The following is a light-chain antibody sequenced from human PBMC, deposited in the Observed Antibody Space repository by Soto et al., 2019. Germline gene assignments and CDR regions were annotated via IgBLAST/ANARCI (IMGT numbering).Light chain of an antibody. CDR2: WAS. CDR1: LRFLFSSNNKNY. J-gene: IGKJ5*01. Sequence: DIVMTQSPDSLAVSLGERGTINWTSRLRFLFSSNNKNYLAWYQQKPGQPPKXIIYWASTRESGVPDRFIGSWSGTDCTLTISSLQAEDVAVYYCQQYHSTPITLGQGTRLEI. CDR3: QQYHSTPIT. V-gene: IGKV4-1*01.